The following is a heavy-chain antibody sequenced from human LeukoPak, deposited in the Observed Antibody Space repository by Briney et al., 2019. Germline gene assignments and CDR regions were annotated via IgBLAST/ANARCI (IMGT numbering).Heavy chain of an antibody. D-gene: IGHD6-19*01. J-gene: IGHJ4*02. V-gene: IGHV1-2*06. CDR1: GYTFTGYY. CDR3: ARVGLGWYSSGCYN. Sequence: GASVKVSCKASGYTFTGYYMHWVRQAPGQGLEWMGRINPNSGGSNYALKFQARVTMTRDTSISTAYMELRRLRSDDTAVYYCARVGLGWYSSGCYNWGQGTLVTVSS. CDR2: INPNSGGS.